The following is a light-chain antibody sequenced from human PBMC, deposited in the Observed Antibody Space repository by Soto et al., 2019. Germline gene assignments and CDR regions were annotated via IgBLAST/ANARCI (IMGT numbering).Light chain of an antibody. CDR3: QQYFDPPVT. CDR2: WAS. Sequence: DIVMTQSPDSLAVSLGERATINCKSNQSVFFGHNSENYLAWYQQKPGQPPKLLIYWASTRESGVPDQFTGSGSGTQFALTITSLQAEDVAVYYCQQYFDPPVTFGQGTRLEIK. CDR1: QSVFFGHNSENY. J-gene: IGKJ5*01. V-gene: IGKV4-1*01.